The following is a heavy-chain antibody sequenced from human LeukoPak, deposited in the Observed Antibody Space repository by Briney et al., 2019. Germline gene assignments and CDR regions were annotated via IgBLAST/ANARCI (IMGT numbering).Heavy chain of an antibody. V-gene: IGHV4-30-2*01. Sequence: PSQTLSLTCAGSGGSISSGGYSWLWMRQPPGKGLECIGYIYHSGSTYYDPSLKSRVTISVDRSKNQFSLKLSSVTAADTAVYYCAREGNDYGDYHDAFDIWGQGTMVTVSS. J-gene: IGHJ3*02. CDR1: GGSISSGGYS. D-gene: IGHD4-17*01. CDR3: AREGNDYGDYHDAFDI. CDR2: IYHSGST.